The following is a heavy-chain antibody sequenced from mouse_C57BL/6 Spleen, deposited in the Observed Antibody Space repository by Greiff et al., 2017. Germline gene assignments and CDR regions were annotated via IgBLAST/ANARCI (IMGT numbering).Heavy chain of an antibody. Sequence: EVKLMESEGGLVQPGSSMKLSCTASGFTFSDYYMAWVRQVPEKGLEWVANINYDGSSTYYLDSLKSRFIISRDNAKNILYLQMSSLKSEDTATYYCARDRTPYAMDYWGQGTSVTVSS. CDR3: ARDRTPYAMDY. CDR1: GFTFSDYY. J-gene: IGHJ4*01. V-gene: IGHV5-16*01. CDR2: INYDGSST.